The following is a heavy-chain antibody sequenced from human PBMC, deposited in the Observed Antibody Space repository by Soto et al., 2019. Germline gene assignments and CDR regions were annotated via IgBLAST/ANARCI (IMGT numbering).Heavy chain of an antibody. D-gene: IGHD2-2*01. CDR1: GFTFSSYA. J-gene: IGHJ4*02. V-gene: IGHV3-23*01. CDR3: AKAIVVVPASIDFDY. CDR2: ISGSGGST. Sequence: EVQLLESWGGLVHPGGSMSLSCAASGFTFSSYAMSWVRQAPGKGLEWVSAISGSGGSTYYADSVKGRFTISRDNSKNTLYLQMNSLRAEDTAVYYCAKAIVVVPASIDFDYWGQGPLVTVSS.